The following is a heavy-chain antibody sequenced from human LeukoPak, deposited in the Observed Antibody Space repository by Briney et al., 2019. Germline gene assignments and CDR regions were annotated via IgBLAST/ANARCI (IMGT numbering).Heavy chain of an antibody. Sequence: SETLSLTCTVSGGSISSGGYYWSWIRQPPGKGLEWIGEINHSGSPNYNPSLKSRVTISVDTSKNQFSLKLSSVTAADTAVYYCARSSAQSLYFDYWGQGTLVTVSS. J-gene: IGHJ4*02. V-gene: IGHV4-31*03. CDR2: INHSGSP. CDR3: ARSSAQSLYFDY. CDR1: GGSISSGGYY. D-gene: IGHD3-22*01.